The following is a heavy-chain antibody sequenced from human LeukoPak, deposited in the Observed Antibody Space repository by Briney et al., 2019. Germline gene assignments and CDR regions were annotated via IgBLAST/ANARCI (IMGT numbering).Heavy chain of an antibody. J-gene: IGHJ6*02. CDR2: IYYSGST. CDR3: ARHLDYDFWSGYSWAPPPYYYYGMDV. V-gene: IGHV4-59*06. Sequence: SETLSLTCTVSGGSISSYYWSWIRQHPGKGLEWIGYIYYSGSTYYNPSLKSRVTISVDTSKNQFSLKLSSVTAADTAVYYCARHLDYDFWSGYSWAPPPYYYYGMDVWGQGTTVTVSS. CDR1: GGSISSYY. D-gene: IGHD3-3*01.